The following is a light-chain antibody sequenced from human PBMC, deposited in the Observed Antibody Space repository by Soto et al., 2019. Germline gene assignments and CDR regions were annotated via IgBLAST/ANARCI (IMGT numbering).Light chain of an antibody. Sequence: SYELTQPPSMSVAPGKTARMTCGGNNIGGKSVHWYQQKPSQAPVLVIYYDTDRPSGIPERFSGSNFGNTATLTISRVEDGDEADYYCQVWDSSSDVVFGGGTKLTVL. CDR2: YDT. J-gene: IGLJ2*01. CDR1: NIGGKS. V-gene: IGLV3-21*04. CDR3: QVWDSSSDVV.